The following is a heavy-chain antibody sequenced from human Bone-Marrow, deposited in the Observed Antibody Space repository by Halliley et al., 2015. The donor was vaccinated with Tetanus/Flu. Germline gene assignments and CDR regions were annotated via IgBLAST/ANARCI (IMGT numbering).Heavy chain of an antibody. CDR2: IYPSDSDT. CDR3: ARRAASCSGSNCYDLGGMDV. Sequence: VQSGAEVRKPGESLKISCLGSGYSFAKYWIAWVRQTPGKGLEWMGTIYPSDSDTRYSPSFQGQVTISVDKSLSTAFLQWSSRGGSDTAIYYCARRAASCSGSNCYDLGGMDVWGRGTTVTVSS. CDR1: GYSFAKYW. D-gene: IGHD5-12*01. V-gene: IGHV5-51*03. J-gene: IGHJ6*02.